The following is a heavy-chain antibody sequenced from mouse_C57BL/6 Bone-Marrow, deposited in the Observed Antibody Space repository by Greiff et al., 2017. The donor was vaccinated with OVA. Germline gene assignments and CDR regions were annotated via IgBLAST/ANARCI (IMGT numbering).Heavy chain of an antibody. CDR2: LDPENGDT. D-gene: IGHD2-10*01. Sequence: EVQLQQSGAELVRPGASVKLSCTASGFNIKDDYMHWVKQRPEQGLEWIGWLDPENGDTEYASKFQGKATITADTSSNTAYLQLSSLTSEDTAVYYCTVPYHWYFDVWGTGTTVTVSS. CDR3: TVPYHWYFDV. J-gene: IGHJ1*03. CDR1: GFNIKDDY. V-gene: IGHV14-4*01.